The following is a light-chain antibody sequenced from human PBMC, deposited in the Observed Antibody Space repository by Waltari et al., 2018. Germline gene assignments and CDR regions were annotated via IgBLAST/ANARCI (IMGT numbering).Light chain of an antibody. V-gene: IGLV3-19*01. CDR1: SPRTDY. J-gene: IGLJ2*01. CDR3: TSRDISGDVV. CDR2: GKN. Sequence: SSELTQDPAVSVALGQTVRITCQGDSPRTDYGRWCRQKPGQATVLVIYGKNNRPSGIPDRFSASSSGNTASLTITGAQAEDEAHYYCTSRDISGDVVFGGGTKLTVL.